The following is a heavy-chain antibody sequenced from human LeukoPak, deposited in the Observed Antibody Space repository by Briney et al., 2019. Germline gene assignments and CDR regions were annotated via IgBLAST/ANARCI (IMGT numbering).Heavy chain of an antibody. V-gene: IGHV1-8*01. CDR2: MNPNSGNT. CDR3: ARAGDGYNYDAFDI. D-gene: IGHD5-24*01. J-gene: IGHJ3*02. CDR1: GYTFTSYD. Sequence: ASVKVSCKASGYTFTSYDINWVRQAPGQGLEWMGWMNPNSGNTGYAQKFQGRVTMTRNTSISTAYMELSSLRSEDTAVYYCARAGDGYNYDAFDIWGQGTMVTVSS.